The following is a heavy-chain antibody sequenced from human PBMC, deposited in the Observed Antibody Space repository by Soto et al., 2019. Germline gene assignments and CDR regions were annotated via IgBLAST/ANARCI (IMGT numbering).Heavy chain of an antibody. D-gene: IGHD4-17*01. V-gene: IGHV1-8*01. CDR3: ASGTSDYGGNSSPVEDY. CDR2: MNPNSGNT. Sequence: QVQLVQSGAEVKKPGASVKVSCKASGYTFTSYDINWVRQATGQGLEWMGWMNPNSGNTGYAQKFQGRVTMTRNTSXSXXYMELSSLRSEDTAVYYCASGTSDYGGNSSPVEDYWGQGTLVTVSS. CDR1: GYTFTSYD. J-gene: IGHJ4*02.